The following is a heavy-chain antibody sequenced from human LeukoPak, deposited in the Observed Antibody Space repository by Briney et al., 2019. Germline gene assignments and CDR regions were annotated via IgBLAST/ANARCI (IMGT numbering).Heavy chain of an antibody. Sequence: GASVKVSCKASGCIFTAYYMYWVRQAPGQGLEWMGWINPNSGGTNYAQKFQGRVTMTTDTSISTAYMELSRLRSDDTAVYYCASGLWVTAIEEGPIGNNDYWGQGTLVTVSS. D-gene: IGHD2-21*02. CDR1: GCIFTAYY. J-gene: IGHJ4*02. CDR3: ASGLWVTAIEEGPIGNNDY. V-gene: IGHV1-2*02. CDR2: INPNSGGT.